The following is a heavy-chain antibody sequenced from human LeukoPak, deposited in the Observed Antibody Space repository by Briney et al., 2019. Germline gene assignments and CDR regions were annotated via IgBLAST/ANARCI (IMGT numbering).Heavy chain of an antibody. D-gene: IGHD6-13*01. V-gene: IGHV3-23*01. CDR2: ISGSGGST. Sequence: PGGSLRLSCAASGFTISSYAISWVRQAPGKGLEWVSAISGSGGSTYYADSVKGRFTISRDNSKNTLYLQMNSLRAEDTAVYYCAKGRGGKIAAAAPGSYWGQGTLVTVSS. CDR3: AKGRGGKIAAAAPGSY. J-gene: IGHJ4*02. CDR1: GFTISSYA.